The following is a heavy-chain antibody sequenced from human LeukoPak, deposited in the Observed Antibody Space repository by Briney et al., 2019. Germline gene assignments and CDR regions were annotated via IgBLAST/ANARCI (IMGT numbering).Heavy chain of an antibody. CDR3: VQEGPRGLAFDI. V-gene: IGHV3-23*01. Sequence: QPGGPLRLSCAASGFTFSSYVMSWVRQAPGKGPEWVSGISGSGGGTYYADSVKGRFAISRDNSKNTLYLQMNSLRAEDTAVYYYVQEGPRGLAFDIWGQGTKVTVSS. CDR2: ISGSGGGT. CDR1: GFTFSSYV. J-gene: IGHJ3*02.